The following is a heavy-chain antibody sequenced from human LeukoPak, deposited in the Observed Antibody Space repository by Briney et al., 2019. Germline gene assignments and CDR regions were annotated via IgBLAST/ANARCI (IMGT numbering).Heavy chain of an antibody. CDR2: IKQDGSEK. CDR1: GLTFSSYW. Sequence: GGSLRLSCAASGLTFSSYWMSWVRQAPGKGLEWVANIKQDGSEKYYVDSVKGRFTISRDNAKNSLYLQMNSLRAEDTAVYCCARESPCGGDCYHFDYWGQGTLVTVSS. D-gene: IGHD2-21*02. V-gene: IGHV3-7*01. CDR3: ARESPCGGDCYHFDY. J-gene: IGHJ4*02.